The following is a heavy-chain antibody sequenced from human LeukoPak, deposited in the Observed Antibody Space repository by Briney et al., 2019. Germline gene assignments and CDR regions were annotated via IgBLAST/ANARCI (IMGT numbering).Heavy chain of an antibody. CDR2: IYPGDSDT. D-gene: IGHD4-17*01. Sequence: GESLKISCKGSGYSFTSYWIGWVRQMPGKGLEWMGIIYPGDSDTRYSPSFQGQVTTSADKSISTAYLQWSSLKASDTAMYYCARLPATVTLSYYYGMDVWGQGTTVTVSS. J-gene: IGHJ6*02. V-gene: IGHV5-51*01. CDR3: ARLPATVTLSYYYGMDV. CDR1: GYSFTSYW.